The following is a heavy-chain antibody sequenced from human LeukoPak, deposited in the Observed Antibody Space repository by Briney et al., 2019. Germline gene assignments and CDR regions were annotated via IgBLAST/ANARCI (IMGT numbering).Heavy chain of an antibody. CDR1: GGSISSGGYY. D-gene: IGHD3-10*01. Sequence: SETPSLTCTVSGGSISSGGYYWSWIRQHPGKGLEWIGYIYYSGSTYYNPSLKSRVTISVDTSKNQFSLKLSSVTAADTAVYYCARDQIMMVRGVMLPRNYFDYWAREPWSPSPQ. CDR2: IYYSGST. V-gene: IGHV4-31*03. CDR3: ARDQIMMVRGVMLPRNYFDY. J-gene: IGHJ4*02.